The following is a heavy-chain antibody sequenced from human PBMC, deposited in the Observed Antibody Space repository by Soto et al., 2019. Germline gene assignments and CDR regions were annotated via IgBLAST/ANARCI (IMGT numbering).Heavy chain of an antibody. CDR1: GGSISSGGYY. CDR2: IYYSGST. D-gene: IGHD2-15*01. V-gene: IGHV4-31*03. CDR3: ARARFVVVVAATLVTPGDFDY. J-gene: IGHJ4*02. Sequence: PSETLSLTCTVSGGSISSGGYYWSWIRQHPGKGLEWIGYIYYSGSTYYNPSLKSRVTISVDTSKNQFSLKLSSVTAADTAVYYCARARFVVVVAATLVTPGDFDYWGQGTLVTVSS.